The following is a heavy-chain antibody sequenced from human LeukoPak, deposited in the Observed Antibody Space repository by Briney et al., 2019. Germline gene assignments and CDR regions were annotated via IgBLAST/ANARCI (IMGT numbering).Heavy chain of an antibody. CDR3: ANLYYYDSSGYYPINFGY. D-gene: IGHD3-22*01. CDR1: GFTFSDYM. V-gene: IGHV3-23*01. Sequence: GGSLRLSCSASGFTFSDYMMSWVRQAPGKGLEWVSGIRGSGGSTSNADSVKGRLTISRDNSKNTLYLQMNSLRAEDTAVYYCANLYYYDSSGYYPINFGYWGQGTLVTVSS. CDR2: IRGSGGST. J-gene: IGHJ4*02.